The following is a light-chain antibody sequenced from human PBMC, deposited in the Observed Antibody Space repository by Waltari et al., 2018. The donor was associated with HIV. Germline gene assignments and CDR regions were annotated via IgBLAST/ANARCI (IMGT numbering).Light chain of an antibody. J-gene: IGLJ1*01. CDR2: VGPGGIVG. Sequence: QPVLTQPPSASASLGASVTLTCTLSSGSSNYRVDWYQQRPGKGPRFVMRVGPGGIVGSKGDGIPDRFSALGSGRNRYLTIKNIQEEDESDYHCGADHGTGSNFVYVFGPGTKVTVL. V-gene: IGLV9-49*02. CDR3: GADHGTGSNFVYV. CDR1: SGSSNYR.